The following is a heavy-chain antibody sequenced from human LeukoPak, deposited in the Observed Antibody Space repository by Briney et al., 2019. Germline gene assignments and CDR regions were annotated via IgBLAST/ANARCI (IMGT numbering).Heavy chain of an antibody. D-gene: IGHD1-20*01. V-gene: IGHV3-7*05. CDR1: RFSFSSYW. Sequence: GGSLRLSCAASRFSFSSYWMSWVRQAPGKGLEWVANIKQDGSQKYYVDSVKGRFSISRDNAKNSLYLQMDSLRAEDSAVYYCASSNWNYYNYWGQGTLVTVSS. J-gene: IGHJ4*02. CDR3: ASSNWNYYNY. CDR2: IKQDGSQK.